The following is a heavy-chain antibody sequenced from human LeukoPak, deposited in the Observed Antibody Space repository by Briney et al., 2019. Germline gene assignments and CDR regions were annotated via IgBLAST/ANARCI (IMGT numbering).Heavy chain of an antibody. CDR2: IYHSGST. Sequence: PSETLSLTCTVSGGSISSGGNYWSWIRQPPGKGLEWIGYIYHSGSTYYNPSLKSRVTISVDKSKNQFSLKLSSVTAADTAVYYCARVTIAVAGHLWFDPWGQGTLVTVSS. CDR3: ARVTIAVAGHLWFDP. CDR1: GGSISSGGNY. V-gene: IGHV4-30-2*01. D-gene: IGHD6-19*01. J-gene: IGHJ5*02.